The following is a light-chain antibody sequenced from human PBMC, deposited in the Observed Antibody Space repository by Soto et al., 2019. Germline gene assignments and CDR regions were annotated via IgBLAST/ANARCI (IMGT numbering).Light chain of an antibody. Sequence: EIVLTQSPGTLSLSPGERATLSCRASQSVSSSYLAWYQQKPGQAPRLLIYGASSRATGIPDRFSGSGSGTDFTLTISRLEPEDFAVYYCQQYGSSRPTFGQGTRLE. CDR3: QQYGSSRPT. V-gene: IGKV3-20*01. CDR1: QSVSSSY. CDR2: GAS. J-gene: IGKJ5*01.